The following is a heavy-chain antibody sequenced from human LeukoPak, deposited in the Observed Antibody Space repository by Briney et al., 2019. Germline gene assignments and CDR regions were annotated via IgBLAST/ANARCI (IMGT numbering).Heavy chain of an antibody. J-gene: IGHJ6*03. D-gene: IGHD3-10*01. CDR2: IKSKTDGGTT. V-gene: IGHV3-15*01. Sequence: GGSLRLSCAASGFTFSNAWMSWVRQAPGKGLEWVGRIKSKTDGGTTDCAAPVKGRFTISRDDSKNTLYLQMNSLKTEDTAVYYCTTDHYTMVRGVIYYMDVWGKGTTVTVSS. CDR1: GFTFSNAW. CDR3: TTDHYTMVRGVIYYMDV.